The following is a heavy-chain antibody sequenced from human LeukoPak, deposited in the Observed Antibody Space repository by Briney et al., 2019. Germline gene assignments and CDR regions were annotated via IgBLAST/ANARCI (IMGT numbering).Heavy chain of an antibody. CDR2: IYYSGST. V-gene: IGHV4-61*01. CDR3: ARASMVGATPPNYYYYGMDV. CDR1: GGSVSSGSYY. Sequence: SETLSLTCTVSGGSVSSGSYYWSWIRQPPGKGLEWIGYIYYSGSTNYNPSLKSRVTISVDTSKNQFSLKLSSVTAADTAVYYCARASMVGATPPNYYYYGMDVWGQGTTVTVSS. D-gene: IGHD1-26*01. J-gene: IGHJ6*02.